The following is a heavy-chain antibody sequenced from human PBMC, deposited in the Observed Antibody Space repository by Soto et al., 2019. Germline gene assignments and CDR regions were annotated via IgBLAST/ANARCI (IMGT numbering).Heavy chain of an antibody. V-gene: IGHV3-30-3*01. CDR2: ISYDGSNK. D-gene: IGHD6-13*01. CDR3: AREPSWAAIPTRGAFDI. CDR1: GFTFSSYA. Sequence: QVQLVESGGGVVQPGRSLRLSCAASGFTFSSYAMHWVRQAPGKGLEWVAVISYDGSNKYYADSVKGRFTISRDNSKNTLYLQMHSLRAEDTAVYYCAREPSWAAIPTRGAFDIWGQGTMVTVSS. J-gene: IGHJ3*02.